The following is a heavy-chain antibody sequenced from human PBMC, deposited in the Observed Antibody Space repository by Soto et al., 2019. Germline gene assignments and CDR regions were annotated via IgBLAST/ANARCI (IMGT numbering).Heavy chain of an antibody. CDR2: IYYSGST. V-gene: IGHV4-59*01. J-gene: IGHJ6*02. CDR1: GGSISSYY. CDR3: ARVMTTVTTVSNYYYGMDV. Sequence: SETLSLTCTVSGGSISSYYWSWIRQPPGRGLDWIGYIYYSGSTNYNPSLKSRVTISVDTSKNQFSLKLSSVTAADTAVYYCARVMTTVTTVSNYYYGMDVWGQGTTVTVSS. D-gene: IGHD4-17*01.